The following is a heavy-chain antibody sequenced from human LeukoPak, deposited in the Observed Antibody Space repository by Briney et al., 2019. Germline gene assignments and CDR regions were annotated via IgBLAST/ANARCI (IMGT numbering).Heavy chain of an antibody. J-gene: IGHJ4*02. V-gene: IGHV3-23*01. Sequence: PGGSLRLSCAAPGFTFSRNGMSWVRQVPGKGLEGVSDIGGRGDNIHYADPLKGRFTISRDNSKNTLYLQMNSLRAEDTATYYCAKDIRWSFDYWGQGTLVTVSS. CDR2: IGGRGDNI. CDR1: GFTFSRNG. D-gene: IGHD4-23*01. CDR3: AKDIRWSFDY.